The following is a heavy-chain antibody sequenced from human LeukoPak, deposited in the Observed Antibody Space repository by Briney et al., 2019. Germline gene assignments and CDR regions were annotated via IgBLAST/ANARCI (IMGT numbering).Heavy chain of an antibody. J-gene: IGHJ4*02. D-gene: IGHD5-18*01. Sequence: PSETLSLTCAVSGHFIRIGYYWGWIRQPPGKGLEWIGSIYHTGSTYYNPSLQSRVTISLDSPQNQFSLTLTSVSDPDTAVYYSANGDTAAVMALTYYFDTWGQGTPVTVSS. CDR3: ANGDTAAVMALTYYFDT. V-gene: IGHV4-38-2*01. CDR1: GHFIRIGYY. CDR2: IYHTGST.